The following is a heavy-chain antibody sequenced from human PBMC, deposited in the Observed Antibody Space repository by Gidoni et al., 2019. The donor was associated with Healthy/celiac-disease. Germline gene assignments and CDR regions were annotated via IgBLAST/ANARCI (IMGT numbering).Heavy chain of an antibody. V-gene: IGHV3-23*01. CDR1: GLTFSSDA. Sequence: EVQLLESGGGLVQPGGSLRLSCAASGLTFSSDAMSWFRQAPGKGLEGVAVISGSGGSTYYAASVKGRFTISRDNSKNTLYLQMNSLRAEDTAVYYCAKARLGSRRYYWGQGTLVTVSS. J-gene: IGHJ4*02. CDR3: AKARLGSRRYY. CDR2: ISGSGGST. D-gene: IGHD3-16*01.